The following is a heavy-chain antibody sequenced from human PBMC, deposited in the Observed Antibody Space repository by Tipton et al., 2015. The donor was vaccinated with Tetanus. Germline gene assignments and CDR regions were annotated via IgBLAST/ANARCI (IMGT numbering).Heavy chain of an antibody. CDR3: ARVIYDILTGYHIDY. CDR2: IYTSEST. J-gene: IGHJ4*02. D-gene: IGHD3-9*01. Sequence: TLSLTCAVYGGSISSYYWSWIRQPAGKGLEWIGRIYTSESTNYNPSLKSRLTMSVDTSKNQFSLRLNSVTAADTAVYYCARVIYDILTGYHIDYWGQGTLVTVSS. V-gene: IGHV4-59*10. CDR1: GGSISSYY.